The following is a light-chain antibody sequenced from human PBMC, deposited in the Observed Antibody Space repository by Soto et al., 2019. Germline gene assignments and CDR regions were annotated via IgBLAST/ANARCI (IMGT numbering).Light chain of an antibody. CDR2: EVS. Sequence: QSALTQPASVSGSPGQSITISCTGTSSDVGGYNYVSWYQQHPGKAPKLMIYEVSHRPSGVSSRFSGSKSGNTASLTISGLQAEDEAEYFCSSYTGSSTVVFGGGTKLTVL. CDR3: SSYTGSSTVV. V-gene: IGLV2-14*01. J-gene: IGLJ2*01. CDR1: SSDVGGYNY.